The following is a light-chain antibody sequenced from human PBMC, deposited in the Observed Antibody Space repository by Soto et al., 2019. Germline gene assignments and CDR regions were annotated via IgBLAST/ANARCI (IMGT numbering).Light chain of an antibody. CDR3: QQSYSTSSLT. Sequence: DIQMTQSPSSLSASVGDRVTITCRASQSISSYLNWYQQKPGKAPKLLIYAASSLQSGVPSRFSGSGSGTDFTLTISSLKPEDFATYYCQQSYSTSSLTSGPGTKVDI. CDR1: QSISSY. J-gene: IGKJ3*01. V-gene: IGKV1-39*01. CDR2: AAS.